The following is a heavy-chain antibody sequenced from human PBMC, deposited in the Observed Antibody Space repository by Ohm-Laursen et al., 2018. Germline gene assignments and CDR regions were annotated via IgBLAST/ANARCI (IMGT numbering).Heavy chain of an antibody. J-gene: IGHJ4*02. CDR3: ARDHEDYGVSYFDY. V-gene: IGHV3-33*01. Sequence: LSLTCAASGFTFSSYGMHWVRQAPGKGLEWVAVVWYDGSNKYYADSVKGRFTISRDNSKNTLYLQMNSLRAEDTAVYYCARDHEDYGVSYFDYWGQGTLVAVSS. D-gene: IGHD4-17*01. CDR1: GFTFSSYG. CDR2: VWYDGSNK.